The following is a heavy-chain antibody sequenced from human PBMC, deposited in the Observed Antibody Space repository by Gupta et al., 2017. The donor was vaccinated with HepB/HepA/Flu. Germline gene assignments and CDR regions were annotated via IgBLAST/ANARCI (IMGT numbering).Heavy chain of an antibody. J-gene: IGHJ4*02. D-gene: IGHD3-3*01. Sequence: EVQLLESGGGLVQPGGSLRLSCAASGFTFSSYAMSWVRQAPGKGLEWASAISGSGGSTYYADSVKGRFTISRDNSKNTLYLQMNSLRAEDTAVYYCAKITIFGVALGPLDYWGQGTLVTVSS. CDR1: GFTFSSYA. V-gene: IGHV3-23*01. CDR2: ISGSGGST. CDR3: AKITIFGVALGPLDY.